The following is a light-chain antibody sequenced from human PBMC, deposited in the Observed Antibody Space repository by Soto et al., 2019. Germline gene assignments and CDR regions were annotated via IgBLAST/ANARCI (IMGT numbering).Light chain of an antibody. J-gene: IGKJ5*01. Sequence: IVLTQSPGTLSLSPGERATLSCRASQSVSNNYLACYQQKPGQAPRLLIYGESNRATGIPDRFSGSGSGTNFTITMSRLEPEYFAVYYCQQYGGAPPITFGQGTRLEIK. CDR3: QQYGGAPPIT. CDR1: QSVSNNY. V-gene: IGKV3-20*01. CDR2: GES.